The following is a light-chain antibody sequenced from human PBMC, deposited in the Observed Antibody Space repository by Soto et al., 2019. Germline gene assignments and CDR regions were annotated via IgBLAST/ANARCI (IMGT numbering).Light chain of an antibody. V-gene: IGLV2-14*01. CDR3: TSYTTSRIWV. Sequence: QSVLTQPASVSGSPGQSITISCTGSSGDVGHYNYVSWYQQHPGKAPKLMICEVRNRPSGVSNRFSGSKSGNTVSLIISGLQAEEEADYYCTSYTTSRIWVFGGGTKLTVL. CDR1: SGDVGHYNY. CDR2: EVR. J-gene: IGLJ3*02.